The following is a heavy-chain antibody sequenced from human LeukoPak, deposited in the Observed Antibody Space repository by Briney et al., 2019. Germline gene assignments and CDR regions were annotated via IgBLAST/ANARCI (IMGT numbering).Heavy chain of an antibody. D-gene: IGHD2-15*01. CDR3: ARDCSGGSCYGLDY. J-gene: IGHJ4*02. V-gene: IGHV3-53*01. CDR1: GFTVSSNY. CDR2: IYSGGST. Sequence: PGGSLRLSCAASGFTVSSNYMSWVRQAPGKGLEWVSVIYSGGSTYYADSVKGRFTISRDNSKNTLYLQMNSLRAEDTAVYYYARDCSGGSCYGLDYWGQGTLVTVSS.